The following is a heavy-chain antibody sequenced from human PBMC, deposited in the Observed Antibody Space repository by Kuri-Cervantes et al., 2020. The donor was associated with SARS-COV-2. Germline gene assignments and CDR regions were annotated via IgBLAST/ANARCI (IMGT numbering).Heavy chain of an antibody. V-gene: IGHV3-53*01. CDR2: IYSGGST. J-gene: IGHJ6*03. CDR1: GGSFSSYY. D-gene: IGHD4-11*01. Sequence: LSLTCAVYGGSFSSYYWSWIRQAPGKGLEWVSVIYSGGSTYYADSVKGRFTISRDNPKNTLYLQMNSLRAEDTAVYYCARVRATVPNYYYYYYYMDVWGKGTTVTVSS. CDR3: ARVRATVPNYYYYYYYMDV.